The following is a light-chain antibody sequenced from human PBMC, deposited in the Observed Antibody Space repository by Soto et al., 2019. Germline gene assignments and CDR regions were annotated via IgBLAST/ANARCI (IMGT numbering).Light chain of an antibody. CDR3: MQGSHWPPRYT. CDR1: QSLVYGDGNTF. CDR2: KVS. J-gene: IGKJ2*01. Sequence: DVVMTQSPLSLPVALGQPASISCRSSQSLVYGDGNTFFNWFHQRPGHSPRRLIYKVSNRDSGVQDRFSGSGSATDFTLRISRVEAEDVVVYYCMQGSHWPPRYTFGQGTKLEIK. V-gene: IGKV2-30*01.